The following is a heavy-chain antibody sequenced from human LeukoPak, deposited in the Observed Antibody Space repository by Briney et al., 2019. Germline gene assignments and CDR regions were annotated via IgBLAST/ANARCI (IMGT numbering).Heavy chain of an antibody. CDR2: IAHHGSNK. CDR3: AKDGSWSCTD. Sequence: GGSLRLSCAASGLTSSRNAIHWVRQGPGKGLEWVSYIAHHGSNKYYADSVKGRFTISRDNSKRTLYLQMNSLRADDTAVYYCAKDGSWSCTDWGQGTLVTVSS. CDR1: GLTSSRNA. J-gene: IGHJ4*02. V-gene: IGHV3-30*02. D-gene: IGHD2-8*02.